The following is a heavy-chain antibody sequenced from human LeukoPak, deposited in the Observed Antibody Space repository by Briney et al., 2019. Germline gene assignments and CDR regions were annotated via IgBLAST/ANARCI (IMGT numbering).Heavy chain of an antibody. Sequence: ASVKVFCNASGYTFTSYGIIWVRQAPGQGLEWMGRINPNSGATNYAQKFQGRVTMTRDTSISTAYMELSRLRSDDTAVYYCARARITIFGVVYPPDYWGQGTLVTVSS. D-gene: IGHD3-3*01. CDR2: INPNSGAT. V-gene: IGHV1-2*06. CDR1: GYTFTSYG. J-gene: IGHJ4*02. CDR3: ARARITIFGVVYPPDY.